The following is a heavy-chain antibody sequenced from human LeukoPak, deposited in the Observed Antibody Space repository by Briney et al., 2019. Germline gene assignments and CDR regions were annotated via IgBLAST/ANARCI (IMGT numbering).Heavy chain of an antibody. J-gene: IGHJ6*03. CDR1: GGSISSGSYY. D-gene: IGHD3-10*01. CDR3: AVGEYYYYYMDV. Sequence: PSETLSLTCTVSGGSISSGSYYWSWIRQPAGKGLEWIGRIYTSGSTNYNPSLKSRVTISVDTSKNQFSLKLCSVTAADTAVYYCAVGEYYYYYMDVWGKGTTVTISS. V-gene: IGHV4-61*02. CDR2: IYTSGST.